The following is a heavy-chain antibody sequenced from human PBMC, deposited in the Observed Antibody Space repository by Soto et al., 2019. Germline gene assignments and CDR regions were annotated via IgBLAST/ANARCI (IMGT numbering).Heavy chain of an antibody. CDR2: ISYDGSNK. CDR3: AKDLASKPAGDYYYYYGMDV. J-gene: IGHJ6*02. CDR1: GFTFSSYG. V-gene: IGHV3-30*18. Sequence: QVQLVESGGGVAQPGRSLRLSCAASGFTFSSYGMHWVRQAPGKGLEWVAVISYDGSNKYYADSVKGRFTISRDNSKNTLYLQMNSLRAEDTAVYYCAKDLASKPAGDYYYYYGMDVWGQGTTVTVSS. D-gene: IGHD4-4*01.